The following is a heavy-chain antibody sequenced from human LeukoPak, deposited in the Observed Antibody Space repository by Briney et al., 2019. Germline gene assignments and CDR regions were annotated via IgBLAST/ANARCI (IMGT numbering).Heavy chain of an antibody. V-gene: IGHV4-59*01. CDR3: ARGGAFDI. Sequence: SESLSLTCTVSGGSLNNYYWSWIRQPPGKGLEWIGYISYSGTTNYNPSLKSRVTISVDTSKNQFSLKLTSVTAADTAVYFCARGGAFDIWGQGTLVTVSS. CDR2: ISYSGTT. J-gene: IGHJ3*02. CDR1: GGSLNNYY.